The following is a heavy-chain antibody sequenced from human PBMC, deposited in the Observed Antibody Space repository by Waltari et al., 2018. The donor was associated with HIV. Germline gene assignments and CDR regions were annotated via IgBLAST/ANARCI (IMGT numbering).Heavy chain of an antibody. V-gene: IGHV5-51*03. CDR2: ISPDDSDI. D-gene: IGHD1-26*01. CDR1: GYSFTNYW. J-gene: IGHJ5*02. Sequence: EVQMVQSGAEVQKPGGSLKISCTGSGYSFTNYWLAWVRQMPGKGLAWMGIISPDDSDIRYNPSFQGQITISADKSISTAYLQWSSLKASDTAMYYCARLVVGSSVNWFDPWGQGTLVTVSS. CDR3: ARLVVGSSVNWFDP.